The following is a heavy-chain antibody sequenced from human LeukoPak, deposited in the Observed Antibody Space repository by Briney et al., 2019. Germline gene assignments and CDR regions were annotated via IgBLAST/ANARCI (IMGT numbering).Heavy chain of an antibody. Sequence: SETLSLTCTVSGGSISSYYWSWIRQPPGKGLEWIGYIYYSRSTNYNPSLKSRVTISVDTSKNQFSLKLSSVTAADTAVYYCARDKRGDVRGVIIPYDYWGQGTLVTVSS. CDR1: GGSISSYY. D-gene: IGHD3-10*01. CDR2: IYYSRST. J-gene: IGHJ4*02. CDR3: ARDKRGDVRGVIIPYDY. V-gene: IGHV4-59*01.